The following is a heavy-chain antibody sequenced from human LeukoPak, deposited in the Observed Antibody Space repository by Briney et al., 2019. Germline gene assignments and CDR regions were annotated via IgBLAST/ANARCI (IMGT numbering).Heavy chain of an antibody. Sequence: GGSLRLSCVASGLPIADFAMHWVRQAPGKGLEWVSLISGDGVSTFYADSVKGRFSISRDNSKNSLSLEMNSLGTEDTAMYYCARESGKFDYWGQGTLVAVSS. V-gene: IGHV3-43*02. J-gene: IGHJ4*02. CDR3: ARESGKFDY. CDR1: GLPIADFA. CDR2: ISGDGVST.